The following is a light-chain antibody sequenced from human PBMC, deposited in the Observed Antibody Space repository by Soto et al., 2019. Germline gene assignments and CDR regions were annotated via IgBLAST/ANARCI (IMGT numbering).Light chain of an antibody. CDR3: QQYNNWPWT. V-gene: IGKV3-15*01. J-gene: IGKJ1*01. Sequence: EIVMTQSPATLSVSPGGRATLACRSSQSISDTLAWYQQKPGQAPRLLIYSASRVATGFPARFSGSGSGTDFTLTISSLQSEDFAVYYCQQYNNWPWTFGQGTKVDI. CDR2: SAS. CDR1: QSISDT.